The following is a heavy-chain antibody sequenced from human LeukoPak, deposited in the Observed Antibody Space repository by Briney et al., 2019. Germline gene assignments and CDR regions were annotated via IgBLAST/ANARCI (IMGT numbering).Heavy chain of an antibody. CDR1: GFTFSSYS. D-gene: IGHD1-26*01. V-gene: IGHV3-21*01. J-gene: IGHJ3*02. Sequence: GGSLRLSCAASGFTFSSYSMNWVRQAPGKGLEWVSSISSSSSYIYYADSVKGRFTISRDNAKNSLYLQMNSLRAEDTAVYYCARDPVGATSAFDIWGQGTMVTVSS. CDR3: ARDPVGATSAFDI. CDR2: ISSSSSYI.